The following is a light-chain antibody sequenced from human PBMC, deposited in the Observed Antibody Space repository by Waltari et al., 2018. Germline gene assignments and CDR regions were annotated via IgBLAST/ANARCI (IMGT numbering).Light chain of an antibody. CDR1: QSLTKRY. CDR2: GAS. J-gene: IGKJ2*01. V-gene: IGKV3-20*01. Sequence: ALTQSPGTLSLSPGDRVTLSCRASQSLTKRYLAWYQQKPGQAPRLLIYGASSRAAGIPDRFSGSGSGTDFTLTISRLEPEDFAVYYCQQYGSSILYTFGQGTKLEIK. CDR3: QQYGSSILYT.